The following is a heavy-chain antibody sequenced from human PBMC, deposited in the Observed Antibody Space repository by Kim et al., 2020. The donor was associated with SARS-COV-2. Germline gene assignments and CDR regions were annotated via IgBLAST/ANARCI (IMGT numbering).Heavy chain of an antibody. CDR1: GFTFSDFW. CDR2: IKKDGSEQ. V-gene: IGHV3-7*04. CDR3: ARGHYVSEKS. Sequence: GGSLRLSCAASGFTFSDFWMKWIRQAPGKGLEWVANIKKDGSEQNYVDSVRGRFTISRDNAKNSLYLQMNSLRVDDTVVYFCARGHYVSEKSWGQGTLVT. J-gene: IGHJ4*02. D-gene: IGHD3-10*02.